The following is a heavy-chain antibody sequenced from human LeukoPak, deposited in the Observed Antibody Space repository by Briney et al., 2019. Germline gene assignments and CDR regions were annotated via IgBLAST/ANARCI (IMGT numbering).Heavy chain of an antibody. D-gene: IGHD1-1*01. V-gene: IGHV3-23*01. CDR2: VYYSGGDT. CDR1: GFAFNTFA. Sequence: GGSLRLSCAASGFAFNTFAMSWVRQAPGEGLEWVSTVYYSGGDTYSADSVKGRFTISRDNSRNMLYLQMNSLRAEDTAVYYCARSPERPPQLWLDYWGQGTLVTVSS. J-gene: IGHJ4*02. CDR3: ARSPERPPQLWLDY.